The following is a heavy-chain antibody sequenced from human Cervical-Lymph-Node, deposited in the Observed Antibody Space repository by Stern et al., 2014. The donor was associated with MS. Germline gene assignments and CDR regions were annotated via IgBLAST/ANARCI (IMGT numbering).Heavy chain of an antibody. CDR2: ISPSSGTT. Sequence: VQLEESGTAVKKPGTSVKVSCKASGYTLTRYYIHWVRQAPGQGLEWMGIISPSSGTTTYAQKFQGRVTLTRDTSTSTFYMDLSSLRSEDTAVYFCTRDIAAAATGFDYWGQGTLVTVSS. CDR3: TRDIAAAATGFDY. D-gene: IGHD6-13*01. V-gene: IGHV1-46*01. CDR1: GYTLTRYY. J-gene: IGHJ4*02.